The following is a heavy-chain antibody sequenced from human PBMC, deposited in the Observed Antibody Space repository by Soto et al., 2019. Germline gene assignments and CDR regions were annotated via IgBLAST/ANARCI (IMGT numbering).Heavy chain of an antibody. CDR2: ISYDGSNK. CDR3: AREGNAGTNSCQDAFDI. V-gene: IGHV3-30-3*01. J-gene: IGHJ3*02. CDR1: GFTFSSYA. Sequence: QVQLVESGGGVVQPGRSLRLSCAASGFTFSSYAMHWVRQAPGKGLEWVAVISYDGSNKYYADSVKGRFTISRDNSKNTLYLQMNSLRAEDTAVYYCAREGNAGTNSCQDAFDIWGQGKMVTVSS. D-gene: IGHD3-10*01.